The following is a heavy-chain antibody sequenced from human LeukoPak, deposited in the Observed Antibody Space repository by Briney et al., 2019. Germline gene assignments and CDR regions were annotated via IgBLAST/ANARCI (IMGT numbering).Heavy chain of an antibody. CDR1: GFTFSDYY. V-gene: IGHV3-11*01. CDR2: ISSSGSTI. D-gene: IGHD6-19*01. CDR3: ARGDWAVAGTLVLYWYFDL. J-gene: IGHJ2*01. Sequence: PGGSLRLSCAASGFTFSDYYMSWIRQAPGKGLEWVSYISSSGSTIYYADSVKGRFTISRDNAKNSLYLQMNSLRAEDTAVYYCARGDWAVAGTLVLYWYFDLWGRGTLVTVSS.